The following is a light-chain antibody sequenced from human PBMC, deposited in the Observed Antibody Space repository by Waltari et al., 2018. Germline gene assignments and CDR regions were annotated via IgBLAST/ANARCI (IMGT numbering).Light chain of an antibody. Sequence: QSALTQLRPVSGSPGQSFTISCTGTDSDLGDHISVSWYQQHPGKAPKLVIYDVTKRPSGVPDRFSGSKSGNSASLTVSGLQAEDEADYYCCSYAGTWVFGGGTKLTVL. V-gene: IGLV2-11*01. CDR1: DSDLGDHIS. CDR3: CSYAGTWV. CDR2: DVT. J-gene: IGLJ3*02.